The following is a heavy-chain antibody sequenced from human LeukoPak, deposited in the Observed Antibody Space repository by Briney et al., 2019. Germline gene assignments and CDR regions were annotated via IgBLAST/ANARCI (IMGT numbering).Heavy chain of an antibody. J-gene: IGHJ4*02. CDR2: ISSSSSYI. CDR1: GFTFSSYS. CDR3: ARDTGSYDFWSGYHFHSPYFDY. Sequence: GGSLRLSCAASGFTFSSYSMNWVRQAPGKGLEWVSSISSSSSYIYYADSAKGRFTISRDNAKNSLYLQMNSLRAEDTAVYYCARDTGSYDFWSGYHFHSPYFDYWGQGTLVTVSS. V-gene: IGHV3-21*01. D-gene: IGHD3-3*01.